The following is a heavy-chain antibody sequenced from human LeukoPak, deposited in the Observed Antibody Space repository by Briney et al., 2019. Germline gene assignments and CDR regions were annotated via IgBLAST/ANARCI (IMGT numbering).Heavy chain of an antibody. D-gene: IGHD5-12*01. Sequence: PSETLSLTCTVSGGSISSSSYYWSWIRQPPGKGLEWIGYIYYSGSTNYNPSLKSRVTISVDTSKNQFSLKLSSVTAADTAVYYCARAKSGYVDVYFDYWGQGTLVTVSS. CDR3: ARAKSGYVDVYFDY. J-gene: IGHJ4*02. CDR2: IYYSGST. V-gene: IGHV4-61*01. CDR1: GGSISSSSYY.